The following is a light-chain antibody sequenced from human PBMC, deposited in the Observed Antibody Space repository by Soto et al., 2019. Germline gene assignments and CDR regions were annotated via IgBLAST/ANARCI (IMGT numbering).Light chain of an antibody. CDR3: QQRSTWPLT. V-gene: IGKV3-11*01. CDR1: QSVSSN. CDR2: GAS. J-gene: IGKJ4*01. Sequence: DIVMAPSPSTLYESPRVRATLXCRASQSVSSNLAWYQQKPGQAPRLLIYGASTRATGIPARFSGSGSGTDFTLTISTLEPEDFAVYYCQQRSTWPLTVGGGTKVDIK.